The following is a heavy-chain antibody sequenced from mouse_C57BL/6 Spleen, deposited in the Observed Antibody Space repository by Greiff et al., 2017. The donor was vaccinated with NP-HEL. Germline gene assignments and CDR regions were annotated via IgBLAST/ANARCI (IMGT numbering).Heavy chain of an antibody. CDR3: ARRWLLHYYAMDY. CDR1: GFTFSDYG. D-gene: IGHD2-3*01. CDR2: ISSGSSTI. J-gene: IGHJ4*01. Sequence: EVKLVESGGGLVKPGGCLKLSCAASGFTFSDYGMHWVRQAPEKGLEWVAYISSGSSTIYYADTVKGRFTISRDNAKNTLFLQMTSLRSEDTAMYYCARRWLLHYYAMDYWGQGTSVTVSS. V-gene: IGHV5-17*01.